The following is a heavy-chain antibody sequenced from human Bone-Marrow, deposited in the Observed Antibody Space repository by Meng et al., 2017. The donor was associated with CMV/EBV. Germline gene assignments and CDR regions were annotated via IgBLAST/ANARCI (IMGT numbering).Heavy chain of an antibody. CDR1: GFPFSSYW. D-gene: IGHD3-10*01. V-gene: IGHV3-74*01. Sequence: GEFLKIPCEASGFPFSSYWMHWVRQAPGKGLVWVSRINSDGSSTNYADSVKGRFTISRDNTRNTLDLQMNSLRAEDTAVYYCACAGAGLPARNGMDVWGQGAMVTVSS. CDR3: ACAGAGLPARNGMDV. J-gene: IGHJ6*01. CDR2: INSDGSST.